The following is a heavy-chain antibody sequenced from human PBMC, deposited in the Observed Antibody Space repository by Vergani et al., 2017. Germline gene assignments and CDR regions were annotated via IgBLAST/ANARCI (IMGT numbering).Heavy chain of an antibody. Sequence: QVQLQESGPGLVKPSETLSLTCAVSGYSISSGYYWGWIRQPPGKGLEWIGSIYHSGSTYYNPSLKSRVTISVDKSKNQFSLKRSSVTAADTAVYYCARRVAGYDFWSGYSDWYFDLWGRGTLVTVSS. D-gene: IGHD3-3*01. V-gene: IGHV4-38-2*01. CDR2: IYHSGST. CDR1: GYSISSGYY. CDR3: ARRVAGYDFWSGYSDWYFDL. J-gene: IGHJ2*01.